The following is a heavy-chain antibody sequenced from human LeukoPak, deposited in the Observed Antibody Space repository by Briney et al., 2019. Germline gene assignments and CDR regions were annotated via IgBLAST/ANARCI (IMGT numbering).Heavy chain of an antibody. V-gene: IGHV4-59*01. Sequence: SETLSLTCTVSGGSISSCYWSWIRQPPGKGLEWIGYIYYSGSTNYNPSLKSRVTISVDTSKNQFSLKLSSVTAADTAVYYCARGRFTTRGDYDFWSGYYSGSPSDYYFDYWGQGTLVTVSS. CDR3: ARGRFTTRGDYDFWSGYYSGSPSDYYFDY. J-gene: IGHJ4*02. CDR2: IYYSGST. D-gene: IGHD3-3*01. CDR1: GGSISSCY.